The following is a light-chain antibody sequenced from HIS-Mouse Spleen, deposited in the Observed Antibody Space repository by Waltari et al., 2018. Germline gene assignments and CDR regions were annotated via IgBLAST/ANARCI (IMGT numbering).Light chain of an antibody. CDR2: RNN. CDR3: SALDSSLSARV. CDR1: SNIVGNQG. Sequence: QAGLTQPPSVSKGLRQTATLTCTGNSNIVGNQGAAWLQQHQGHPPTLLSYRNNNRPSGISERFSASRSGNTASLTITGLQPEDEADYYCSALDSSLSARVFGGGTKLTVL. V-gene: IGLV10-54*02. J-gene: IGLJ2*01.